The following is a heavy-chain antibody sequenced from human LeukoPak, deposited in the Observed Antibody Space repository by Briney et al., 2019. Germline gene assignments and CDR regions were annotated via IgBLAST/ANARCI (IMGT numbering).Heavy chain of an antibody. J-gene: IGHJ4*02. Sequence: SETLSLTCTVSGGSISNYYWSWLRQPAGKGLEWIGRIYGSGKTNHNPSLKGRVTMSVDTSKNQFSLKLSSVTAADTAVYYCARDRGDYGSSDYWGQGTLVTVSS. CDR2: IYGSGKT. CDR3: ARDRGDYGSSDY. V-gene: IGHV4-4*07. CDR1: GGSISNYY. D-gene: IGHD2-21*02.